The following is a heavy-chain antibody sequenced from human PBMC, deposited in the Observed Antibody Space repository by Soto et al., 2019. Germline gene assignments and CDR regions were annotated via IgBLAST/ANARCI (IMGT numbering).Heavy chain of an antibody. J-gene: IGHJ3*02. V-gene: IGHV3-9*01. CDR3: AKDQFKYASSPNYGSFEI. CDR2: ITWNSISI. Sequence: GGSLRLSCAASGFTFEDYAMHWVRQAPGKGLEWVSTITWNSISIDYADSVKGRFTISRDNAKNSLYLQMNSLRPEDTALYYCAKDQFKYASSPNYGSFEIWGQVTTVTVSS. CDR1: GFTFEDYA. D-gene: IGHD6-6*01.